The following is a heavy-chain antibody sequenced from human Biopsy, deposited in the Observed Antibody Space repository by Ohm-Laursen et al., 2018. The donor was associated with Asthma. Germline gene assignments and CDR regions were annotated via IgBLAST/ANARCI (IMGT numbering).Heavy chain of an antibody. V-gene: IGHV3-53*01. CDR3: ARGDSNNWSHNYFDY. J-gene: IGHJ4*02. D-gene: IGHD1-20*01. CDR2: IYSGGTS. Sequence: LSLTCAASGFAVSRDYLFWVRQAPGKGLEWVSVIYSGGTSHTADSVRGRFTISRDYSKNKLYLQMHSLRAEDTAVYYCARGDSNNWSHNYFDYWGQGTLVTVSS. CDR1: GFAVSRDY.